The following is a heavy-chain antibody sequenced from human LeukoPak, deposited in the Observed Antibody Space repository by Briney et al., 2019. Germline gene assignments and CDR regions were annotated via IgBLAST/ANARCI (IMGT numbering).Heavy chain of an antibody. Sequence: SETLSLTCTVSGGSISSYYWSWIRQPAGKGLEWIGRIYTSGSTNYNPSLKSRVIMSVDTSKNQFSLKLSSVTAADTAVYYCARDVGIVGASSWFDPWGQGTLVTVSS. CDR3: ARDVGIVGASSWFDP. V-gene: IGHV4-4*07. J-gene: IGHJ5*02. CDR2: IYTSGST. CDR1: GGSISSYY. D-gene: IGHD1-26*01.